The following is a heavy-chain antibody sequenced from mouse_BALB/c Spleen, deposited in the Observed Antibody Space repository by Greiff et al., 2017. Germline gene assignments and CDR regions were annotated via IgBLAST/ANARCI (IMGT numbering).Heavy chain of an antibody. CDR1: GFTFSSYA. Sequence: EVQVVESGGGLVKPGGSLKLSCAASGFTFSSYAMSWVRQSPEKRLEWVAEISSGGSYTYYPDTVTGRFTISRDNAKNTLYLEMSSLRSEDTAMYYCARDGDYDGRDYAMDYWGQGTSVTVSS. D-gene: IGHD2-4*01. J-gene: IGHJ4*01. V-gene: IGHV5-9-4*01. CDR2: ISSGGSYT. CDR3: ARDGDYDGRDYAMDY.